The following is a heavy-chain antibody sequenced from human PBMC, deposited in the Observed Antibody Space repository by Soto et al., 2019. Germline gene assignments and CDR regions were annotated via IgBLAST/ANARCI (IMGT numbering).Heavy chain of an antibody. CDR1: GDSFTSYW. J-gene: IGHJ6*04. CDR3: ASCRSPSCHYRWNYYYGMDV. Sequence: RGESLKISCKGSGDSFTSYWISWVRQMPGKGLEWMGGIDPSDSYTNYSASFQGHVTISADKSISTAYLQWSSLKGSDTDMYYCASCRSPSCHYRWNYYYGMDVSGKGTTVTVSS. V-gene: IGHV5-10-1*01. CDR2: IDPSDSYT. D-gene: IGHD2-2*01.